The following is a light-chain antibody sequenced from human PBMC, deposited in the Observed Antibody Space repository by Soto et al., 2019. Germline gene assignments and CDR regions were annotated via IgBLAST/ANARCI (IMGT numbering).Light chain of an antibody. CDR1: QSITSD. CDR3: QQFYRWPWT. J-gene: IGKJ1*01. V-gene: IGKV3-15*01. Sequence: EIVMTQSPATLSVSPGERATLSCRASQSITSDLAWYQEKPGQAPRLLIYGASTRATGIPARFSGSGSGTEFTLTISSLQSEDSAFYYCQQFYRWPWTFGPGTKVEI. CDR2: GAS.